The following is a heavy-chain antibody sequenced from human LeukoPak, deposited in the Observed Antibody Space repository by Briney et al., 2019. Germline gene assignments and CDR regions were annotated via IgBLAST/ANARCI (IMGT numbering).Heavy chain of an antibody. CDR3: ARETISMGLSGYDSTHLTDY. CDR2: INPNSGGT. CDR1: GYTFSGYY. Sequence: GASVKVSCKASGYTFSGYYMHWVRQAPGQGLEWMGWINPNSGGTNYAQKFQGRVTMTRDTSISTAYMELSRLRSDDTAVYYCARETISMGLSGYDSTHLTDYWGQGTLVTVSS. D-gene: IGHD5-12*01. V-gene: IGHV1-2*02. J-gene: IGHJ4*02.